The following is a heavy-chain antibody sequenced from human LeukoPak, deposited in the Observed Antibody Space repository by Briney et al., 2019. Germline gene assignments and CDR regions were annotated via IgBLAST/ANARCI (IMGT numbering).Heavy chain of an antibody. Sequence: GGSLRLSCAASGFTFSDYYMSWIRQAPGKGLEWVSYISSSGSNIYSADSVKGRFTISRDNAENSLYLQMNSLRAEDTAVYYCARGIDTSGWYDFDYWGQGTLVTVSS. V-gene: IGHV3-11*04. CDR3: ARGIDTSGWYDFDY. D-gene: IGHD6-19*01. CDR2: ISSSGSNI. J-gene: IGHJ4*02. CDR1: GFTFSDYY.